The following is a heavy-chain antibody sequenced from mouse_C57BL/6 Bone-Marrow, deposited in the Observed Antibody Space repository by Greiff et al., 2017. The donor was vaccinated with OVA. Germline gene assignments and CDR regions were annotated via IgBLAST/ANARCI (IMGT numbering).Heavy chain of an antibody. CDR3: VRGLRNFDY. CDR1: GFSFNTYA. CDR2: IRSKSNNYAT. V-gene: IGHV10-1*01. D-gene: IGHD1-1*01. J-gene: IGHJ2*01. Sequence: EVQLVESGGGLVQPTGSLKLSCAASGFSFNTYAMNWVRQAPGKGLEWVARIRSKSNNYATYYADSVKDRFTISRDDSESMLYLQMNNLKTEDTAMYYCVRGLRNFDYWGQGTTLTVSS.